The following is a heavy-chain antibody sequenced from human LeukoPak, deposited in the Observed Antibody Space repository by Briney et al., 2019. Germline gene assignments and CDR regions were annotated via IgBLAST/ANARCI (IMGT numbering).Heavy chain of an antibody. J-gene: IGHJ4*02. V-gene: IGHV3-48*02. CDR1: GFTFSIYT. Sequence: HPGGSLRPSCAASGFTFSIYTTTWVRQAPGKGLEWVSYISSSSSSIYYADSVRGRFTISRDNAKNSLYLQMNGLRDEDTAIYFCARDFLLGCSSMNCHPFDYWGQGTLVTVSS. D-gene: IGHD2-15*01. CDR3: ARDFLLGCSSMNCHPFDY. CDR2: ISSSSSSI.